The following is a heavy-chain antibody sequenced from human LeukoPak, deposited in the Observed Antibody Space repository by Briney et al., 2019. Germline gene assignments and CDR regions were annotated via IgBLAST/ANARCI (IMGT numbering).Heavy chain of an antibody. CDR3: AKGGGYSYGPPPDY. V-gene: IGHV3-9*01. Sequence: PGRSLRLSCAASGFTFDDYAVHWVRQAPGKGLEWVSGISWNSGSIGYADSVKGRFTISRDNAKNSLYLQMNSLRAEDTAVYYCAKGGGYSYGPPPDYWGQGTLVTVSS. D-gene: IGHD5-18*01. J-gene: IGHJ4*02. CDR1: GFTFDDYA. CDR2: ISWNSGSI.